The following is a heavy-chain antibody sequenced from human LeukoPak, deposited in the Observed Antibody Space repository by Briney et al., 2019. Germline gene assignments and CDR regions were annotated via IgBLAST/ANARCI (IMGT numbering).Heavy chain of an antibody. CDR2: INPNSGGT. Sequence: ASVKVSCKASGYTFTGHYMHWVRQAPGQGLEWMGWINPNSGGTNYAQKFQGRVTMTRDTSISTAYMELSRLRSDDTAVYYCAKSMITFGGVIVPPDYWGQGTLVTVSS. J-gene: IGHJ4*02. CDR1: GYTFTGHY. D-gene: IGHD3-16*02. V-gene: IGHV1-2*02. CDR3: AKSMITFGGVIVPPDY.